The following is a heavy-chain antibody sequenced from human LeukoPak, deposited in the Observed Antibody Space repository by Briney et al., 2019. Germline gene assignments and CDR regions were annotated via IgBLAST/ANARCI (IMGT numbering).Heavy chain of an antibody. V-gene: IGHV3-33*01. Sequence: GGSLRLSCAASGFTFSSYGMHWVRQAPGKGLESVALIFYDGSHNYYADSVKGRFTISRDNSKNTLYLQMNSLRAEDTAVYYCAGGTYALDFWGRGTLVTVSS. CDR2: IFYDGSHN. J-gene: IGHJ4*02. CDR1: GFTFSSYG. D-gene: IGHD4-17*01. CDR3: AGGTYALDF.